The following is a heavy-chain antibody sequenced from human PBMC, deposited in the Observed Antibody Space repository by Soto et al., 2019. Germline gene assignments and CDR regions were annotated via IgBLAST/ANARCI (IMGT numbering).Heavy chain of an antibody. J-gene: IGHJ4*02. V-gene: IGHV1-69*08. D-gene: IGHD2-21*02. CDR3: ARDPDLGSGDY. Sequence: QVQLVQSGAEVKKPGSSVKVSCKAYGGTFSSYTISWVRQAPGRGLEWMGRIIPILGIANYAQKFQGRVTITADKSMSTAHMELSSLRSEDTAVYYCARDPDLGSGDYWGQGTLVTVSS. CDR2: IIPILGIA. CDR1: GGTFSSYT.